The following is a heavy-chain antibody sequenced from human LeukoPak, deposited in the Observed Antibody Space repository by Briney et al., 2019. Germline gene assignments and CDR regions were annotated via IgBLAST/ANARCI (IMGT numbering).Heavy chain of an antibody. CDR2: ISGDGGST. D-gene: IGHD3-10*01. Sequence: PGGSLRLSCAASGFTFDDYAMHWVRQAPGKGLEWVSLISGDGGSTYYADSVKGRFTISRDNSKNSLYLQMNSLRTEDTALYYCARSGYYGSGSYSDYWGQGTLVTVSS. V-gene: IGHV3-43*02. CDR1: GFTFDDYA. CDR3: ARSGYYGSGSYSDY. J-gene: IGHJ4*02.